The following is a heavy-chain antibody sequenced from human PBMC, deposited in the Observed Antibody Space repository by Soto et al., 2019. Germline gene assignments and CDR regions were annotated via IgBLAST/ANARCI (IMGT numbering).Heavy chain of an antibody. CDR1: GGTFSSYT. CDR2: IIPILGIA. V-gene: IGHV1-69*08. J-gene: IGHJ5*02. Sequence: QVQLVQSGAEVKKPGSSVKVSCKASGGTFSSYTISWVRQAPGQGLEWMGRIIPILGIANYAQKFQGRVTITADKSTSTAYMEVSSLRSEDTAVYYCARDSYVWGSYRPNWFDPWGQGTLVTVSS. CDR3: ARDSYVWGSYRPNWFDP. D-gene: IGHD3-16*02.